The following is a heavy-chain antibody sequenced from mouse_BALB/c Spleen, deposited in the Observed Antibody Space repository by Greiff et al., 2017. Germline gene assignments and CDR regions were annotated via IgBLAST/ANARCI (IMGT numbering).Heavy chain of an antibody. J-gene: IGHJ4*01. CDR3: ARDNYGSRGAMDY. Sequence: VQGVESGPGLVAPSQSLSITCTVSGFSLTSYGVHWVRQPPGKGLEWLGVIWAGGSTNYNSALMSRLSISKDNSKSQVFLKMNSLQTDDTAMYYCARDNYGSRGAMDYWGQGTSVTVSS. CDR1: GFSLTSYG. V-gene: IGHV2-9*02. D-gene: IGHD1-1*01. CDR2: IWAGGST.